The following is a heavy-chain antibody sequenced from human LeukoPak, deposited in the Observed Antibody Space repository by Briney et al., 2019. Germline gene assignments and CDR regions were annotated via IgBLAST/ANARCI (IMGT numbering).Heavy chain of an antibody. Sequence: GGSLRLSCAASGFTFSRNAMNWVRQAPGKGLEWVSFISSSSNYMSYADSVKGRFTISRDNAKNSLYLQMNSLRAEDTAVYYCARESGYNSYSSSWYDDYWGQGTLVTVSS. V-gene: IGHV3-21*04. CDR3: ARESGYNSYSSSWYDDY. CDR2: ISSSSNYM. J-gene: IGHJ4*02. D-gene: IGHD6-13*01. CDR1: GFTFSRNA.